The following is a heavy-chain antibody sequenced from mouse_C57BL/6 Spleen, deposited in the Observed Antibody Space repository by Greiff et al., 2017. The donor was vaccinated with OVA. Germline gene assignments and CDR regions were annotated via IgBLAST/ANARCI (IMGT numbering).Heavy chain of an antibody. Sequence: VQLKESGPELVKPGASVKISCKASGYSFTDYNMNWVKQSNGKSLEWIGVINPNYGTTSYNQKFKGKATLTVDQSSSTAYMQLNSLTSEDSAVYYCARLGDYDGAWFAYWGQGTLVTVSA. CDR1: GYSFTDYN. CDR2: INPNYGTT. CDR3: ARLGDYDGAWFAY. J-gene: IGHJ3*01. V-gene: IGHV1-39*01. D-gene: IGHD2-4*01.